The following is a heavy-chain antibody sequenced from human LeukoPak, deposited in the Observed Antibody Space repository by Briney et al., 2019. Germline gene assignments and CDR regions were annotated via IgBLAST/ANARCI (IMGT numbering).Heavy chain of an antibody. CDR1: GFTFSSYG. Sequence: GGSLRLSCAASGFTFSSYGMHWVRQAPGKGLEWVAVIWYDGSNKYYADSVKGRFTISRDNSKNTLYLQMNSLRAEDTAVYYCARGWYYDSSGYQISDDYWGQGTLVTVSS. V-gene: IGHV3-33*01. CDR3: ARGWYYDSSGYQISDDY. D-gene: IGHD3-22*01. J-gene: IGHJ4*02. CDR2: IWYDGSNK.